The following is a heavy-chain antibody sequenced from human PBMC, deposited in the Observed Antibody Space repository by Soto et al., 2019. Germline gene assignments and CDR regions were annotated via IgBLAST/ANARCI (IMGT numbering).Heavy chain of an antibody. CDR3: ARGLATYDSSGYFLY. V-gene: IGHV1-2*04. J-gene: IGHJ4*02. D-gene: IGHD3-22*01. Sequence: VSVKVSCKASGYTFTDYYRRWVRQAPGQGLEWMGWINPNSGGTNYAEKFRGWVTITRDTSISTAYMELGSLRSDDSAVYYCARGLATYDSSGYFLYWGQGTPVTVSS. CDR1: GYTFTDYY. CDR2: INPNSGGT.